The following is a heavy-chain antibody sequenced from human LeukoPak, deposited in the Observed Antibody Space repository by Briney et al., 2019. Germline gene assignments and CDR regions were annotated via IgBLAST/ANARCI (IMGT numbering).Heavy chain of an antibody. J-gene: IGHJ3*02. CDR2: IKQDGSEK. Sequence: GGSLRLSCAASGFTFISYWMSWVRQAPGKGLEWVANIKQDGSEKYYVGSVKGRFTISRDNAKNSLYLQMNSLRVEDTAVYYCARRGAVTYAFDIWGQGTMVTVSS. D-gene: IGHD4-17*01. CDR1: GFTFISYW. CDR3: ARRGAVTYAFDI. V-gene: IGHV3-7*01.